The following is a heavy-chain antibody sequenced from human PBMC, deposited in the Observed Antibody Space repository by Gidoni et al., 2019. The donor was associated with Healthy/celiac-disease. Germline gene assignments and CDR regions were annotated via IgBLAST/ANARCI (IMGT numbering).Heavy chain of an antibody. D-gene: IGHD4-17*01. CDR3: AKDFKDGDYEVVMDV. CDR1: GFTFDDYA. Sequence: EVQLVESGGGLVQPGRSLRLSCAASGFTFDDYAMHWVRQAPGKGLEWVSGISWNSGSIGYADSVKGRFTISRDNAKNSLYLQMNSLRAEDTALYYCAKDFKDGDYEVVMDVWGQGTTVTVSS. CDR2: ISWNSGSI. J-gene: IGHJ6*02. V-gene: IGHV3-9*01.